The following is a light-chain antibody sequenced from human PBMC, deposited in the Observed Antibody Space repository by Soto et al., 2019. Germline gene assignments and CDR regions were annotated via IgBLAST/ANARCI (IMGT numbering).Light chain of an antibody. Sequence: QAVVTQPPSVSGAPGQRVTISCTGNSSNIGARYDVHWYQHLPGTAPKLLIYGNTNRPSGVPDRFSGSQSGTSASLAITGLQTEDEADYYCQSYDSSLSGWVFGGGTKLTVL. J-gene: IGLJ3*02. CDR1: SSNIGARYD. CDR3: QSYDSSLSGWV. CDR2: GNT. V-gene: IGLV1-40*01.